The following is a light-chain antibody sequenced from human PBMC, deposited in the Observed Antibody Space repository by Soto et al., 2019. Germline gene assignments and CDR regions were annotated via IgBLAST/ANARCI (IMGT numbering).Light chain of an antibody. J-gene: IGLJ3*02. Sequence: QSVLTQPASASGSPGQSITISCTGTSSDIGRYNLVSWYQHLPGNAPKLIIYEVTEPPSGLSSRFSGYKSGTTASLTLSGLEGEDGAYYYCCSDSGSRCLVFGRGTQVPVL. V-gene: IGLV2-23*02. CDR3: CSDSGSRCLV. CDR2: EVT. CDR1: SSDIGRYNL.